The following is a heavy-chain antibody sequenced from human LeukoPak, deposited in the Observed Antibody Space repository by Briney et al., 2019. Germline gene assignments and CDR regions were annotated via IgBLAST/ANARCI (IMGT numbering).Heavy chain of an antibody. CDR2: VFSSGRT. Sequence: PSETLSLTCTVSDGSMSSQSWSWIRQPPGKGLEWIGYVFSSGRTDYNPSLKSRVTISVDMSMKHFSLKLNSVTAADTAVYYCARLLRVGSTGYYHDSWGQGTLVTVSS. J-gene: IGHJ4*02. CDR3: ARLLRVGSTGYYHDS. CDR1: DGSMSSQS. V-gene: IGHV4-59*08. D-gene: IGHD3-22*01.